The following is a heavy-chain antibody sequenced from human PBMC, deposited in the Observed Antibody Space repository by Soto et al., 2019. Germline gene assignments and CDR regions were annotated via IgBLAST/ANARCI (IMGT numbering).Heavy chain of an antibody. V-gene: IGHV3-9*01. CDR3: AKEIGENQLLYYAYDM. Sequence: VQLVESGGGLVQPGGSLRLSCAASGFQFDDYAMHWVRQVPGKGLEWVSGISFNSDSIGYADSVRGRFSISRDDAKNSLYPQKDSLRPEDTALYYCAKEIGENQLLYYAYDMWGQGTMVTVSS. CDR2: ISFNSDSI. D-gene: IGHD3-10*01. CDR1: GFQFDDYA. J-gene: IGHJ3*02.